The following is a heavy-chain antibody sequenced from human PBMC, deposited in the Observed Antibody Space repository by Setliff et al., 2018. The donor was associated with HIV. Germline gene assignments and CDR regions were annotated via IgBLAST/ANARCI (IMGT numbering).Heavy chain of an antibody. CDR2: IYNSGYS. D-gene: IGHD5-12*01. Sequence: SETLSLTCKVSGASISSYYWSWGRQPQGKGLEWIGYIYNSGYSNSKPSLKSRVTMSLDTSKNQFSLELTSVTAADTAVYFCARGDGYRSNDAYYDTGMDVWGQGITVTVSS. CDR3: ARGDGYRSNDAYYDTGMDV. CDR1: GASISSYY. J-gene: IGHJ6*02. V-gene: IGHV4-59*01.